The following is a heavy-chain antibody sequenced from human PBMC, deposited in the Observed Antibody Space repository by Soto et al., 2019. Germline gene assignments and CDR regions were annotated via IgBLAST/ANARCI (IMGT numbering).Heavy chain of an antibody. CDR2: ISAYNGNT. CDR1: GYTFTSYG. D-gene: IGHD4-17*01. J-gene: IGHJ5*02. CDR3: ARLVAPSTVTTTGWFDP. V-gene: IGHV1-18*01. Sequence: QVQLVQSGAEVKKPGASVKVSCKASGYTFTSYGISWVRQAPGQGLEWMGWISAYNGNTNYAQTLQGRVTMTTDTSTSTAYMELRSLRSDDTAVYYCARLVAPSTVTTTGWFDPWGQGTLVTVSS.